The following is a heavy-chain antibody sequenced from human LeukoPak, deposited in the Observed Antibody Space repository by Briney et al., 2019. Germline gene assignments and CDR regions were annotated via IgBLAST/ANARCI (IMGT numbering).Heavy chain of an antibody. J-gene: IGHJ4*01. CDR2: IYTGDAT. CDR3: VRVEMATKIFEF. CDR1: GFTDSTDY. Sequence: GGSLRLSCAASGFTDSTDYMSWVRQAPGKGLEWVSIIYTGDATHYTDSVKGRFTISRDDSKNTLFLQMNSLRSEDTAVYYCVRVEMATKIFEFWGQGTLVTVSS. D-gene: IGHD5-24*01. V-gene: IGHV3-53*05.